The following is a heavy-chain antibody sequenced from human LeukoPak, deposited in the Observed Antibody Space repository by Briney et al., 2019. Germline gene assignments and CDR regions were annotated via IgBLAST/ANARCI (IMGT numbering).Heavy chain of an antibody. CDR3: ARDHSESSYYYYGMDV. J-gene: IGHJ6*02. CDR1: GFTLSSYG. D-gene: IGHD3-10*01. Sequence: GGSLRLSCAASGFTLSSYGMNWVRRAPGKGLEWISYISISSSTRYYTDSVKGRFTISRDSAQNSLYLQMNSLRDEDTAVYYCARDHSESSYYYYGMDVWGQGTTVTVSS. V-gene: IGHV3-48*02. CDR2: ISISSSTR.